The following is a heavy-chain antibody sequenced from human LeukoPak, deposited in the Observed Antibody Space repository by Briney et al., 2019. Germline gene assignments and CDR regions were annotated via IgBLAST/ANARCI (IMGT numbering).Heavy chain of an antibody. CDR1: GGTFSSYA. J-gene: IGHJ3*02. D-gene: IGHD3-22*01. V-gene: IGHV1-69*04. Sequence: SVKVSCKASGGTFSSYAISWVRQAPGQGLEWMGSIIPILGIANYAQKFQGRVTITADKSTSTAYMELSSLRSEDTAVYYCARGAVYYDSSGYSHDAFDIWGQGTMVTVSS. CDR2: IIPILGIA. CDR3: ARGAVYYDSSGYSHDAFDI.